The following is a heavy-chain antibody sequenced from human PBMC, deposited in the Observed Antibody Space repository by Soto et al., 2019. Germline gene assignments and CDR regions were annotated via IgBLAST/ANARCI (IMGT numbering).Heavy chain of an antibody. J-gene: IGHJ3*02. CDR1: GFTFSSYA. CDR3: AKGNSWSPALVLDI. CDR2: ISGSGGST. V-gene: IGHV3-23*01. D-gene: IGHD1-7*01. Sequence: EVQLLESGGGLVQPGGSLRLSCAASGFTFSSYAMNWVRQAPGKGLVWVSAISGSGGSTYYADSVKGRFTISRDSSKNTLYLQMNSLRAEDTAVYYCAKGNSWSPALVLDIWGQGTMVTVSS.